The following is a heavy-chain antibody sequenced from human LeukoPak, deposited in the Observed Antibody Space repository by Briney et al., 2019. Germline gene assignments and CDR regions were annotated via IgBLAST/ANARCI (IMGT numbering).Heavy chain of an antibody. Sequence: PSETLSLTCTVSGGSISSSSYYWGWIRQPPGKGLEWIGSIYYSGSTYYNPSLKSRVTVSVDTSKNQFSLKLSPVTAADTAVYYCARHRSGYCSGGSCPANWFDPWGQGTLVTVSS. CDR2: IYYSGST. J-gene: IGHJ5*02. V-gene: IGHV4-39*01. CDR3: ARHRSGYCSGGSCPANWFDP. D-gene: IGHD2-15*01. CDR1: GGSISSSSYY.